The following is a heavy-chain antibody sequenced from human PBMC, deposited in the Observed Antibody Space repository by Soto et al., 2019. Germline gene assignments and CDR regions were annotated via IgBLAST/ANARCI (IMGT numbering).Heavy chain of an antibody. CDR1: GDSISSYY. D-gene: IGHD5-18*01. V-gene: IGHV4-59*01. CDR2: IYYSGST. CDR3: ARPLYSYGPMDV. Sequence: PSETLSLTCTVSGDSISSYYWSWIRQPPGKGLEWIGYIYYSGSTNYNPSLKSRVTISVDTSKNQFSLKLISVTAADTAVYYCARPLYSYGPMDVWGQGTTVTVSS. J-gene: IGHJ6*02.